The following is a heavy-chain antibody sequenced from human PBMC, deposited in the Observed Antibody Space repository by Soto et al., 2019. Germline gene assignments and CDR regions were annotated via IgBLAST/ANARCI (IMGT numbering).Heavy chain of an antibody. J-gene: IGHJ6*03. Sequence: ASVKVSCKASGYTFTSYGISWVRQAPGQGLEWMGWISAYNGNTNYAQKLQGRVTMTTDTSTSTAYLELRSLRSDDTAVYYCARDFWSGYYRSYYYYMDVWGKGTTVTVSS. CDR1: GYTFTSYG. CDR3: ARDFWSGYYRSYYYYMDV. D-gene: IGHD3-3*01. CDR2: ISAYNGNT. V-gene: IGHV1-18*01.